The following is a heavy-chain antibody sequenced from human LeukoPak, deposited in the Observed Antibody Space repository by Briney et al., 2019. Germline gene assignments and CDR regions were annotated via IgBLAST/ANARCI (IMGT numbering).Heavy chain of an antibody. V-gene: IGHV3-11*05. CDR2: ITSGSTYT. Sequence: GGSLRLSRAASGFTFGNYYMSWIRQAPGKGLEWVSYITSGSTYTNYADSVKGRFTISRDNSKNSLYLQMNSLSAEDTAVYYCARVKGTYCTSTTCQPAFDIWGQGTMVTVSS. J-gene: IGHJ3*02. CDR1: GFTFGNYY. CDR3: ARVKGTYCTSTTCQPAFDI. D-gene: IGHD2-2*01.